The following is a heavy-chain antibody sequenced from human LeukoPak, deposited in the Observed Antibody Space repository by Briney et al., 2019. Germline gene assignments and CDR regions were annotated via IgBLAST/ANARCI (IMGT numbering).Heavy chain of an antibody. V-gene: IGHV3-7*01. CDR2: INQDTSEK. CDR3: ARPGGYTYGFFDY. CDR1: GFTFRSYA. Sequence: GGSQRLSCAASGFTFRSYAMSWVRQAPGKGLEWVAHINQDTSEKYYVDSVKGRFTISRDNAKNSLYLQMNSLRVEDTAVYYCARPGGYTYGFFDYWGQGTLVTVSS. D-gene: IGHD5-18*01. J-gene: IGHJ4*02.